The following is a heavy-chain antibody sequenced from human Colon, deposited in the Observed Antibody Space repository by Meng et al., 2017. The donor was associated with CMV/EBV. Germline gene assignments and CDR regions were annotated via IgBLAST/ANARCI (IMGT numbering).Heavy chain of an antibody. V-gene: IGHV1-2*02. J-gene: IGHJ5*02. CDR1: GYTFTGYY. Sequence: ASVTVSCKASGYTFTGYYMHWVRQAPGQGLEWMGWINPNSGGTNYAQKFQGRVTMTRDTSISTAYMELSRLRSDDTAVYYCARESDYSNGGWFDPWGQGTLVTVSS. CDR2: INPNSGGT. D-gene: IGHD4-11*01. CDR3: ARESDYSNGGWFDP.